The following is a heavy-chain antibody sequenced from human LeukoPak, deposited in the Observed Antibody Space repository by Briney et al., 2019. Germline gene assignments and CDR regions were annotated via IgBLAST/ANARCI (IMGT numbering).Heavy chain of an antibody. V-gene: IGHV3-11*01. CDR2: ISSSGPSI. Sequence: GGSLRLSCAASGFTFSDYYMSWIRQAPGMRLEWVSSISSSGPSIYYADSVKGRFTISRDNAKNSLYLHMNSLSAEDTAVYYCARVSTVAVAFDIWGQGTLVTVSS. J-gene: IGHJ3*02. D-gene: IGHD4-23*01. CDR3: ARVSTVAVAFDI. CDR1: GFTFSDYY.